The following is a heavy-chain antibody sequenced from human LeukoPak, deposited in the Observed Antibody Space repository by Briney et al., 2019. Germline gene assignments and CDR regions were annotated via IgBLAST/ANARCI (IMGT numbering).Heavy chain of an antibody. D-gene: IGHD2-15*01. V-gene: IGHV4-34*01. Sequence: SETLSLTCTVSGGSISSYYWSWIRQPPGKGLEWIGEINHSGSTNYNPSLKSRVTISVDTSKNQFSLKLSSVTAADTAVYYCARKVDPTSFDYWGQGTLVTVSS. CDR1: GGSISSYY. CDR2: INHSGST. J-gene: IGHJ4*02. CDR3: ARKVDPTSFDY.